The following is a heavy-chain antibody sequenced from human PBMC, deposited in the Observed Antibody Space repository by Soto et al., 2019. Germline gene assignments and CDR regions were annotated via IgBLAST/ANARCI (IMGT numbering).Heavy chain of an antibody. J-gene: IGHJ5*02. CDR1: GGSFSGYY. D-gene: IGHD3-3*01. CDR2: INHSGST. CDR3: ARGKNFWSGYYNWFDT. V-gene: IGHV4-34*01. Sequence: SETLSLTCAVYGGSFSGYYWSWIRQPPGKGLEWIGEINHSGSTNYNPSLKSRVTISVDTSKNQFSLKLSSVTAADTAVYYCARGKNFWSGYYNWFDTWGQGTLVTVSS.